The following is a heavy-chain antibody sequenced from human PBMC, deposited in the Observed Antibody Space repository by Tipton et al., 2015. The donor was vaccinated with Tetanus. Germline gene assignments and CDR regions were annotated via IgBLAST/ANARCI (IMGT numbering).Heavy chain of an antibody. CDR2: IYYSGST. CDR3: ARHPPPYYYGSGSYLDY. V-gene: IGHV4-59*05. Sequence: TLSLTCTVSGDSMTKYYWSWIRQPPGKGLEWIGSIYYSGSTFYHPSLQSRVTISVDTSKNQFSLRLSSVTAADTAVYFCARHPPPYYYGSGSYLDYWGQGTPVTVSS. J-gene: IGHJ4*02. D-gene: IGHD3-10*01. CDR1: GDSMTKYY.